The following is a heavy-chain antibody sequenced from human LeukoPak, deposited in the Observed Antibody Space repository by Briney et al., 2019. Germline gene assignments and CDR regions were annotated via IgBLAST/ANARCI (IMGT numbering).Heavy chain of an antibody. Sequence: PSETRSLTCTIPGGSTSSYYCSWIRQPPWKGLGWIVYIDDTGTTNHTPSRKRRVTISADISKDHFSLTLSSVTAADTAVYYCASGYFGDAFDVWGQGTMVTVS. D-gene: IGHD3-9*01. CDR2: IDDTGTT. CDR3: ASGYFGDAFDV. CDR1: GGSTSSYY. J-gene: IGHJ3*01. V-gene: IGHV4-59*08.